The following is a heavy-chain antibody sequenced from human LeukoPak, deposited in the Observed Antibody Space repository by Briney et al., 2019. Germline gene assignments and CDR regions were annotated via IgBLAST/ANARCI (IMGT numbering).Heavy chain of an antibody. J-gene: IGHJ3*02. CDR2: IYYSGST. CDR3: ARGDIVVVPAPAAFDI. CDR1: GGSISGGDYY. Sequence: SETLSLTCTVSGGSISGGDYYWSWIRQPPGKGLEWIGYIYYSGSTYYNPSPKSRVTRSVDTSKTQSSLKLSSVTAADTAVYYGARGDIVVVPAPAAFDIWGQGTMVTVSS. D-gene: IGHD2-2*01. V-gene: IGHV4-30-4*01.